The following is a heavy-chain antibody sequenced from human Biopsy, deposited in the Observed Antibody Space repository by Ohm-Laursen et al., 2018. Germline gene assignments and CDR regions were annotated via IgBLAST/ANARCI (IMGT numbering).Heavy chain of an antibody. CDR2: IYYSGST. J-gene: IGHJ4*02. Sequence: SDTLSLTCTVSGGSISSYYWSWIRQTPGKGLEWIGYIYYSGSTNYNPSLKSRVTISVDTSKNQFSLRLRSVTAADTAVYYCARQVDFWSGYVDYWGQGTLVAVSS. CDR1: GGSISSYY. D-gene: IGHD3-3*01. V-gene: IGHV4-59*08. CDR3: ARQVDFWSGYVDY.